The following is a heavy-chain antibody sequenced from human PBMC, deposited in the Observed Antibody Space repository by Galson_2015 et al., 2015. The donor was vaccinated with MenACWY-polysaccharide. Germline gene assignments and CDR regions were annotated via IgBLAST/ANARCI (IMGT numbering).Heavy chain of an antibody. J-gene: IGHJ5*02. V-gene: IGHV3-23*01. D-gene: IGHD1-26*01. Sequence: SLRLSCAVSGLTFSSDVMSWVRQTPGRGLEWVSSITDSGSSTYYVDSVKGRFTISRDNSKNTLFLQMNSLRADDTAVYYCAKGGREVDNWLDPWGQGALVTVSS. CDR2: ITDSGSST. CDR1: GLTFSSDV. CDR3: AKGGREVDNWLDP.